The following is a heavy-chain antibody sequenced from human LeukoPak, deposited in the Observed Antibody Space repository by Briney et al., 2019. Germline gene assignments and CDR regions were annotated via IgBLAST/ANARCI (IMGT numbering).Heavy chain of an antibody. Sequence: GGSLRLSCAASGFTVSSSYMSWVRQAPGKGLEWVSYISSSGIAIYYADSVKGRFTISRDNAKNSLYLQMNSLRAEDTAVYYCAELGITMIGGVWGKGTTVTISS. J-gene: IGHJ6*04. CDR2: ISSSGIAI. V-gene: IGHV3-11*04. CDR3: AELGITMIGGV. CDR1: GFTVSSSY. D-gene: IGHD3-10*02.